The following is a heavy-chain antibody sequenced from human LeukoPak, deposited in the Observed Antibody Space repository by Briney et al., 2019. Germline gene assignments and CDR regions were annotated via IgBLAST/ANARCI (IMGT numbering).Heavy chain of an antibody. CDR1: GYTFTGYY. CDR2: INANSGGT. D-gene: IGHD1-26*01. V-gene: IGHV1-2*02. J-gene: IGHJ3*02. Sequence: ASVKVSCKASGYTFTGYYMHWVRQAPGQGLEWMGWINANSGGTNYAQKFQGRVTMTRDTSISTAYMELSRLRSDDTAVYYCASGSYYDYYAFDIWGQGTMVTV. CDR3: ASGSYYDYYAFDI.